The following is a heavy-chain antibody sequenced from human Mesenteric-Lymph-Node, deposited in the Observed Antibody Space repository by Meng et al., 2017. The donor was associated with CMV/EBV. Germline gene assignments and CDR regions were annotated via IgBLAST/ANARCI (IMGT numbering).Heavy chain of an antibody. Sequence: GESLKISCAASGFTFSSYSMNWVRQVSGKGLEWVAFIREDGSRKFYAASVKGRFTISRDNSKNTLYVQMNSLRDEDTAVYYCATEYSSSPGVVLGDAFHIWGQGTVVTVSS. CDR1: GFTFSSYS. CDR3: ATEYSSSPGVVLGDAFHI. CDR2: IREDGSRK. V-gene: IGHV3-30*02. J-gene: IGHJ3*02. D-gene: IGHD6-6*01.